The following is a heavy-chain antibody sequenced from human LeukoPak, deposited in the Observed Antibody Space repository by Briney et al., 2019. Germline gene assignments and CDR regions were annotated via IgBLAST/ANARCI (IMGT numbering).Heavy chain of an antibody. V-gene: IGHV3-23*01. CDR2: ISGSGST. CDR3: AKDGVGPGDY. Sequence: GGSLRLSCGASGFTFSRYAMNWVRQAPGKGLEWVSTISGSGSTFYADSVKGRFTISRDDSKNTVFLQMNTLSVDDTAVYYCAKDGVGPGDYWGQGTLVTVSS. CDR1: GFTFSRYA. D-gene: IGHD2-2*01. J-gene: IGHJ4*02.